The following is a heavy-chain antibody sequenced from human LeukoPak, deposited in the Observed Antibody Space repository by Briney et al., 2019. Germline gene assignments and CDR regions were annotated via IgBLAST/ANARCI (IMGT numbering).Heavy chain of an antibody. CDR1: GYTFTSYY. Sequence: ASVKVSCKASGYTFTSYYMHWVRQAPGQGLEWMGIINPSGGSTSYAQKLQGRVTMTTDTSTSTAYMELRSLRSDDTAVYYCARDGREYSNAPYYWGQGTLVTVPS. CDR3: ARDGREYSNAPYY. V-gene: IGHV1-46*01. J-gene: IGHJ4*02. D-gene: IGHD4-11*01. CDR2: INPSGGST.